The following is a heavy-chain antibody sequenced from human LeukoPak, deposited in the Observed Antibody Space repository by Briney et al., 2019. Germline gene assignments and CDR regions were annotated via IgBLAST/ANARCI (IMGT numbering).Heavy chain of an antibody. CDR3: AKALSGSYSILDY. CDR1: GFTFSSYA. V-gene: IGHV3-23*01. CDR2: IRASGDST. J-gene: IGHJ4*02. D-gene: IGHD1-26*01. Sequence: GGSLRLSCAASGFTFSSYAMSWVRQAPGKGLEWVSAIRASGDSTHYADSVRGRFTISRDNPKNTLHLQVKSLRDEDTAVYYCAKALSGSYSILDYWGQGTLVTVSS.